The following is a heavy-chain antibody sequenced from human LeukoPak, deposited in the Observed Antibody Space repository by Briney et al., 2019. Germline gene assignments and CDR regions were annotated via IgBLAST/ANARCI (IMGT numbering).Heavy chain of an antibody. J-gene: IGHJ6*02. CDR3: ARARIDYYGSGSPLDYYGMDV. Sequence: PGRSLRLSCAASGFTFSSYGMHWVRQAPGKGREWVAVIWYDGSNKYYADSVKGRFTISRDNSKNTLYLQINSLRAEDTAVYYCARARIDYYGSGSPLDYYGMDVWGQGTTVTVSS. V-gene: IGHV3-33*01. CDR1: GFTFSSYG. CDR2: IWYDGSNK. D-gene: IGHD3-10*01.